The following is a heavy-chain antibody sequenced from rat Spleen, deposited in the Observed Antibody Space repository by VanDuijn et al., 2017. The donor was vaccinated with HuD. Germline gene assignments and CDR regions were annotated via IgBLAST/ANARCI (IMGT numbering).Heavy chain of an antibody. D-gene: IGHD2-2*01. Sequence: EVQLVESGGGLVQPGRSLKLSCAASGITFSDYYMAWVRQAPKKGLEWVASISYEGSSTYYGDSVKGRFTISRDNAKNTLYLQMNSLRSEDTATYYCARPSTETYCFDYWGQGTLVTVSS. CDR3: ARPSTETYCFDY. CDR1: GITFSDYY. V-gene: IGHV5-22*01. CDR2: ISYEGSST. J-gene: IGHJ3*01.